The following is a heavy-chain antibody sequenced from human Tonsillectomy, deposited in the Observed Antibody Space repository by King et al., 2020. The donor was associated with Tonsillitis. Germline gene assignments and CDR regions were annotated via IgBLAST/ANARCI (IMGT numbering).Heavy chain of an antibody. CDR3: TRHDDYPRPRYYYYMDV. CDR1: GFTFSSYA. Sequence: VQLVESGGGLVQPGGSLRLSCAASGFTFSSYAMNWVRQAPGKGLEWVSTVSGSGGVTYYTDSVKGRFTISRDFSKNTLYLQMNSLRAEDTAVYYCTRHDDYPRPRYYYYMDVWGKGTTVTVSS. D-gene: IGHD4-17*01. CDR2: VSGSGGVT. V-gene: IGHV3-23*04. J-gene: IGHJ6*03.